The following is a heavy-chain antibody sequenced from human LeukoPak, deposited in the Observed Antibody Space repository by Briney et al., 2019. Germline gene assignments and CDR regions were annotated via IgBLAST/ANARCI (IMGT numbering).Heavy chain of an antibody. CDR3: ARAPPYSGYDFGAFDI. CDR1: GYTFTSYG. J-gene: IGHJ3*02. Sequence: ASVKVSCKASGYTFTSYGISWVRQAPGQGLEWMGWISAYNGNTNYAQKFQGRVTMTTDTSTSTAYMEWRSLRSDDTAVYYCARAPPYSGYDFGAFDIWGQGTMVTVSS. V-gene: IGHV1-18*01. D-gene: IGHD5-12*01. CDR2: ISAYNGNT.